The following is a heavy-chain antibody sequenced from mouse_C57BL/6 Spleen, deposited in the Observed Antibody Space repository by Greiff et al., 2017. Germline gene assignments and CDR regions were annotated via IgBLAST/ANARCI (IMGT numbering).Heavy chain of an antibody. Sequence: VQLQQSGAELAKPGASVKLSCKASGYTFTSYWMHWVKQRPGQGLEWIGYINPSSGYTKYNQKFKDKATLTADKSSSTAYMQLSSLTYEDSAVYYCAPVYGSSYGYFDVWGTGTTVTVSS. D-gene: IGHD1-1*01. J-gene: IGHJ1*03. V-gene: IGHV1-7*01. CDR3: APVYGSSYGYFDV. CDR1: GYTFTSYW. CDR2: INPSSGYT.